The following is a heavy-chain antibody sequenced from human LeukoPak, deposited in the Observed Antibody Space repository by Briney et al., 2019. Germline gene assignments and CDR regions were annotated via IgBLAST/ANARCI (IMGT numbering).Heavy chain of an antibody. CDR1: GYTFTGYY. CDR2: INPNSGGT. D-gene: IGHD3-3*01. Sequence: ASVKVSCKASGYTFTGYYMHWVRQAPGQGLEWMGWINPNSGGTNYAQKFQGRVTMTRDTSISTAYMELSRLRSDDTAVYYCARAARYYDFWSGYFPMDVWGKGTTVTVSS. V-gene: IGHV1-2*02. CDR3: ARAARYYDFWSGYFPMDV. J-gene: IGHJ6*03.